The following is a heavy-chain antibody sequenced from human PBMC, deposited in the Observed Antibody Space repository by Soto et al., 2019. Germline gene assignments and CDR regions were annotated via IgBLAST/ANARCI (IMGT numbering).Heavy chain of an antibody. J-gene: IGHJ6*02. D-gene: IGHD3-9*01. CDR1: GFTFDDYT. V-gene: IGHV3-43*01. CDR2: ISWDGGST. CDR3: AKVVGRNRLSYYDILTGGLDYYYYGMDV. Sequence: GGSLRLSCAASGFTFDDYTMHWVRQAPGKGLEWVSLISWDGGSTYYADSVKGRFTISRDNSKNSLYLQMNSLRTEDTALYYCAKVVGRNRLSYYDILTGGLDYYYYGMDVWGQGTTVTVSS.